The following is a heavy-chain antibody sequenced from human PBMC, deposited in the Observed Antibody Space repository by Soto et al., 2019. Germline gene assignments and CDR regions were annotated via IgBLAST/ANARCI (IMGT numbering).Heavy chain of an antibody. CDR1: GFSLSTSGVG. J-gene: IGHJ4*02. D-gene: IGHD4-17*01. CDR3: AHALGDYTVRYYFDY. V-gene: IGHV2-5*02. Sequence: QITLKESGPTLVKPTKTLTLTCTFSGFSLSTSGVGVGWIRQPPGKALEWLALIYWDDDKRYSPSLKSRLTSTKDTSKNQVVLTMTNMDPVDTATYYCAHALGDYTVRYYFDYWGQGTLATVSS. CDR2: IYWDDDK.